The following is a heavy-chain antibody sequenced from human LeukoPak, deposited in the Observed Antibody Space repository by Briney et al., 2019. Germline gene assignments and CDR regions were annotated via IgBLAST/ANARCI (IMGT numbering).Heavy chain of an antibody. CDR1: GFTFTAYS. CDR2: IRSSTSYI. V-gene: IGHV3-21*01. CDR3: ARGIIGGGDY. D-gene: IGHD3-16*01. Sequence: GGSLRLSCAVSGFTFTAYSMNWVRQAPGKGLEWVSSIRSSTSYIYYADSVKGRFTISRDNTKNSLYLQMNSLSPEDTAVYYCARGIIGGGDYWGQGTLVTVSS. J-gene: IGHJ4*02.